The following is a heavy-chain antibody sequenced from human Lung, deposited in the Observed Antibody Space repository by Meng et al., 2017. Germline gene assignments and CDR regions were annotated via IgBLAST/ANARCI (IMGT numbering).Heavy chain of an antibody. D-gene: IGHD6-19*01. Sequence: VQVVQSGAEVRKPGASVKVSCKASGYTFIDYYMHWVRQAPGQGLEWMGRINPNSGGADYAQKFQGRVTMTRDKSISTAYMELTRLRSDDTAVYYCAREQQWLVQDFDSWGQGTLVTVSS. CDR2: INPNSGGA. J-gene: IGHJ4*02. CDR1: GYTFIDYY. V-gene: IGHV1-2*06. CDR3: AREQQWLVQDFDS.